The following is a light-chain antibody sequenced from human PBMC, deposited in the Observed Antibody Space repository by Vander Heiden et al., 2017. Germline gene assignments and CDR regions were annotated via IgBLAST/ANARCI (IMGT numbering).Light chain of an antibody. CDR1: QSISSY. Sequence: DIKMTQSPSSLSASVGDRVTITCRASQSISSYLNWYQQKPGKAPKLLIYAASSLQSGVPSRFSGSGSGTDFTLTISMLQPEDLATYYSQQSNSTPFTFGQGTKLEIK. CDR2: AAS. J-gene: IGKJ2*01. CDR3: QQSNSTPFT. V-gene: IGKV1-39*01.